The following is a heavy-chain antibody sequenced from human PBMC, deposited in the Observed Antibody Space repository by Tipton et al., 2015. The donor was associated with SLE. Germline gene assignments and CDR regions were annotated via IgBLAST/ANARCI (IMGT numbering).Heavy chain of an antibody. CDR3: ARVWLNNAFDI. D-gene: IGHD2/OR15-2a*01. CDR2: MYYSGST. Sequence: TLSLTCTVSGYSISSGYYWGWIRQPPGKGLEWIGRMYYSGSTNYNPSLESRVTISVDTSMKQISLILTSVTAADPAVYFCARVWLNNAFDIWGQGTRVTVSS. J-gene: IGHJ3*02. CDR1: GYSISSGYY. V-gene: IGHV4-38-2*02.